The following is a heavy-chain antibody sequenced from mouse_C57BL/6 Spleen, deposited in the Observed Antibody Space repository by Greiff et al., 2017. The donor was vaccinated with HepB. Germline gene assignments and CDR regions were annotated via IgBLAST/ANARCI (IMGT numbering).Heavy chain of an antibody. J-gene: IGHJ2*01. CDR1: GYTFTSYW. Sequence: QVQLQQPGAELVKPGASVKMSCKASGYTFTSYWITWVKQRPGQGLEWIGDIYPGSGSTNYNEKFKSKATLTVDTSSSTAYMQLSSLTSEDSAVYCRARGTTVGARVFDYWGQGTTPTGS. V-gene: IGHV1-55*01. D-gene: IGHD1-1*02. CDR2: IYPGSGST. CDR3: ARGTTVGARVFDY.